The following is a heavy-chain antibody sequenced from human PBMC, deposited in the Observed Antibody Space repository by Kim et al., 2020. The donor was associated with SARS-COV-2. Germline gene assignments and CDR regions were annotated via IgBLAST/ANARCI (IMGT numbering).Heavy chain of an antibody. D-gene: IGHD2-15*01. Sequence: KGRFTISRDDSKNTLYLQMNSLKTEDTAVYYCTTYCSGGSCYSEDEYFQHWGQGTLVTVSS. V-gene: IGHV3-15*01. J-gene: IGHJ1*01. CDR3: TTYCSGGSCYSEDEYFQH.